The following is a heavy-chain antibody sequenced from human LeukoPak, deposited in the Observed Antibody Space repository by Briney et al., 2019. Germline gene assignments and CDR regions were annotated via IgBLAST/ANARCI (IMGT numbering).Heavy chain of an antibody. CDR3: ARVVGYYDFSNWFDP. V-gene: IGHV4-59*01. Sequence: SETLSLTCTVSGGSISSYYWSWIRQPPGKGLEWIGYIYYSGSTNYNPSLKSRVTISVDTSKNQFSLKLSSVTAADTAVYYCARVVGYYDFSNWFDPWGQGTLVTVSS. D-gene: IGHD3-3*01. CDR2: IYYSGST. CDR1: GGSISSYY. J-gene: IGHJ5*02.